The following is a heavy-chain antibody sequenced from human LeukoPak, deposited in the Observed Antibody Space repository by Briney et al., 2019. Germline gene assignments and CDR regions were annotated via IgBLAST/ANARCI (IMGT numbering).Heavy chain of an antibody. Sequence: SETLSLTCTVSGGSISSYYWSWIRQPAGKGLEWIGRIYTSGSTNYNPSLKSRVTISVDTSKNQFSLKLSSVTAADTAVYYCARAWAAAGSLKLYNWFDPWGQGTLVTVSS. CDR2: IYTSGST. J-gene: IGHJ5*02. V-gene: IGHV4-4*07. CDR3: ARAWAAAGSLKLYNWFDP. CDR1: GGSISSYY. D-gene: IGHD6-13*01.